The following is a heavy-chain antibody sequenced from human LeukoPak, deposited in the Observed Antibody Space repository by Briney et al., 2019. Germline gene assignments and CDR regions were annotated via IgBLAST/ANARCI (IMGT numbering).Heavy chain of an antibody. J-gene: IGHJ4*02. D-gene: IGHD1-26*01. V-gene: IGHV3-30*04. CDR1: GFTFSFYA. CDR2: ISSDGSNG. Sequence: GGSLRLSCAASGFTFSFYAIHWVRQAPAKGLEWVAVISSDGSNGYYADSVKGRFTIARDNSKKTLYLQMNSLRVEDTAVYYCAREVGKRDFDYWGQGTLVTVSS. CDR3: AREVGKRDFDY.